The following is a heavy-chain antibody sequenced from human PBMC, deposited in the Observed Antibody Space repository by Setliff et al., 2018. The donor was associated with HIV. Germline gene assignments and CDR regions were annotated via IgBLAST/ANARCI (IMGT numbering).Heavy chain of an antibody. CDR3: ARDSRDIVVVIAPEPEPYYYYGMDV. CDR2: IVPIFGTP. J-gene: IGHJ6*04. D-gene: IGHD2-15*01. CDR1: GDNFNSHS. Sequence: SVKVSCKASGDNFNSHSISWVRQAPGQGLEWMGGIVPIFGTPNYAQKFKGRLTITADESTSTVYMELSSLRSEDTAVYFCARDSRDIVVVIAPEPEPYYYYGMDVWGEGTSVTVSS. V-gene: IGHV1-69*13.